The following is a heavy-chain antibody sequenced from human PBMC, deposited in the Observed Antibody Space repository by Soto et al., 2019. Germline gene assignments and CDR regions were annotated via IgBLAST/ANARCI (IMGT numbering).Heavy chain of an antibody. V-gene: IGHV3-74*01. CDR3: RTYDFWSGAAFDI. CDR2: INSDGSST. Sequence: GGSLRLSCAASGFTFSSYWMHWVRQAPGKGLVWVSRINSDGSSTSYADSVKGRFTISRDNAKNTLYLQMNSLRAEDTAVYYCRTYDFWSGAAFDIWGQGTMVTVPS. D-gene: IGHD3-3*01. J-gene: IGHJ3*02. CDR1: GFTFSSYW.